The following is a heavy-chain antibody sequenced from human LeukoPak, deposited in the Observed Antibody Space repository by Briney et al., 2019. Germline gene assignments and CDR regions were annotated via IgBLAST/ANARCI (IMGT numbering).Heavy chain of an antibody. CDR3: ARFVKQWLVGDY. V-gene: IGHV1-8*01. Sequence: ASVKVSCKASGYTFTSYDINWVRQATGQGLEWMGWMNPNSGNTGYAQKFQGRVTMTRNTSISTAYMELSSLRSEDTAVYYCARFVKQWLVGDYWGQGTLVTVSS. D-gene: IGHD6-19*01. CDR1: GYTFTSYD. CDR2: MNPNSGNT. J-gene: IGHJ4*02.